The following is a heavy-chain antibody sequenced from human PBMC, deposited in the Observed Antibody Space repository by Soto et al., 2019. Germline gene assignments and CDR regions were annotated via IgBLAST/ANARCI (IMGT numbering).Heavy chain of an antibody. CDR3: ARDPSGWAGYFDF. Sequence: SETLSLTCTVSGGSISSYYWSGIRQPPGKGLEWIGFISYSGTTNYNPSLRSRVTISLDTSKNQFSLKLTSVTAADTAVYYCARDPSGWAGYFDFWGPGALVTVSS. J-gene: IGHJ4*02. CDR1: GGSISSYY. CDR2: ISYSGTT. V-gene: IGHV4-59*01. D-gene: IGHD6-19*01.